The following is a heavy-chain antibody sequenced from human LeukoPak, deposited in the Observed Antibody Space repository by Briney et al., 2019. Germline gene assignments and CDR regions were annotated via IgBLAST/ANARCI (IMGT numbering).Heavy chain of an antibody. CDR2: INYSGST. D-gene: IGHD3-10*01. J-gene: IGHJ4*02. Sequence: SETLSLTCTVSGGSVSSTTYYWSWIRHPPGKGLEWIASINYSGSTYYNPSLKSRVTISVDTSENQFSLKLSSVTAADTAVYYCARYVVYGSGKYYFDYWGQGTLVTVSS. V-gene: IGHV4-39*01. CDR1: GGSVSSTTYY. CDR3: ARYVVYGSGKYYFDY.